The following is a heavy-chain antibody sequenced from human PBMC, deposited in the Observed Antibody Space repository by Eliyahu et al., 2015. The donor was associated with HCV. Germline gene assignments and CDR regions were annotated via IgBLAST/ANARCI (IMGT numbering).Heavy chain of an antibody. V-gene: IGHV3-30*03. CDR3: ARTVFDYRVLGYGVDV. CDR1: GFTFRSFG. Sequence: QVQLVESGGGVVQPGTSLTLSCTASGFTFRSFGMHWVRQAPGKGLEWVALISYEESYTYYAESVKGRFTVSRDNSKATLFLQMNSLRAEDTGVYFCARTVFDYRVLGYGVDVWGQGXTVTVSS. J-gene: IGHJ6*02. D-gene: IGHD3-16*02. CDR2: ISYEESYT.